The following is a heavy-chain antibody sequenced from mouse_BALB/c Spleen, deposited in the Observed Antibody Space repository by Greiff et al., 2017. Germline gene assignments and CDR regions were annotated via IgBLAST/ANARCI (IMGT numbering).Heavy chain of an antibody. CDR3: ARRDRDGAWFAY. Sequence: EVKLMESGPGLVKPSQSLSLTCTVTGYSITSDYAWYWIRQFPGNILGWMGYISYSGSTSYNPSLKSRISITRDTSKNQFFLQLNSVTTEDTATYYCARRDRDGAWFAYWGQGTLVTVSA. CDR1: GYSITSDYA. CDR2: ISYSGST. J-gene: IGHJ3*01. V-gene: IGHV3-2*02. D-gene: IGHD2-14*01.